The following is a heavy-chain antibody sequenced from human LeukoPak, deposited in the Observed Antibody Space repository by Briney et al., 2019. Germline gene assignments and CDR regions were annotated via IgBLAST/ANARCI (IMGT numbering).Heavy chain of an antibody. V-gene: IGHV1-69*05. CDR1: GGSFSNYA. J-gene: IGHJ4*02. CDR3: ARVPGYSSSWYGSYYFDY. D-gene: IGHD6-13*01. CDR2: IIPIFGAT. Sequence: ASVKVSCKASGGSFSNYAFSWVRQAPGQGLEWMGGIIPIFGATQYTQKFQGRVTMTRGTSTSTVYMELSSLRSEDTAVYYCARVPGYSSSWYGSYYFDYWGQGTLVTVSS.